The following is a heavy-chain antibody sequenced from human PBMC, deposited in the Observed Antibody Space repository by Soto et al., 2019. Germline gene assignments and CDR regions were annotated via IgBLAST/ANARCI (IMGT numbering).Heavy chain of an antibody. V-gene: IGHV1-18*01. D-gene: IGHD6-13*01. Sequence: QFQLVQSGAEVKKPGASVRVSCKASGYNFTRFGITWVRQAPGQGLEWMGWMGAHSGHRRQAPRFQGRLTMTTDASLSTAYIDLRSLRSDDTALYYCVREGQQQAQEEYYQFNGMDVWGQGTMVIVSS. CDR3: VREGQQQAQEEYYQFNGMDV. CDR2: MGAHSGHR. CDR1: GYNFTRFG. J-gene: IGHJ6*02.